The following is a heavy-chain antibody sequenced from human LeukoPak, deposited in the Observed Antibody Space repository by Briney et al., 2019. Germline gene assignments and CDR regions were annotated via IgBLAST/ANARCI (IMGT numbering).Heavy chain of an antibody. Sequence: GGSLRLSCAASGFTFSNYWMTWVRQAPGKGLEWVANIKQDGNEKYYVDSVKGRFTISRDNAQNSLYLQMNSLRADDTAVYYCARKLGYCTGASCYVDYWGQGTLVTVSS. CDR3: ARKLGYCTGASCYVDY. V-gene: IGHV3-7*03. CDR1: GFTFSNYW. J-gene: IGHJ4*02. CDR2: IKQDGNEK. D-gene: IGHD2-2*01.